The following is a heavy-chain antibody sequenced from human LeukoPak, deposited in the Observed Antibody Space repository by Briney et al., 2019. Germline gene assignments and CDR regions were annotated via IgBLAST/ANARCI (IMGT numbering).Heavy chain of an antibody. D-gene: IGHD3-22*01. CDR1: SGSIGSYY. J-gene: IGHJ4*02. CDR3: ASLPQYVDSNDWDYYFDL. Sequence: PSQTLSLTCTVSSGSIGSYYWSWIRQPPGEGLEWIGYTYYIGRTNYNPSLSSRVIISVNTSKNQSSLKLRSGTAADTAMYYCASLPQYVDSNDWDYYFDLWGQGTLVTVSS. CDR2: TYYIGRT. V-gene: IGHV4-59*08.